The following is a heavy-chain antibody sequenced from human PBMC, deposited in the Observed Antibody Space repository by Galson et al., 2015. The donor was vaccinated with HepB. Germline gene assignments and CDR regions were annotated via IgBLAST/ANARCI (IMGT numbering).Heavy chain of an antibody. J-gene: IGHJ6*02. Sequence: SLRLSCAASGFTFSSYAMSWVRQAPGKGLEWVSYISSSSSTIYYADSVKGRFTISRDNAKNSLYLQMNSLRAEDTAVYYCARTRYYDFWSGYPSGMDVWGQGTTVTVSS. CDR3: ARTRYYDFWSGYPSGMDV. D-gene: IGHD3-3*01. V-gene: IGHV3-48*01. CDR1: GFTFSSYA. CDR2: ISSSSSTI.